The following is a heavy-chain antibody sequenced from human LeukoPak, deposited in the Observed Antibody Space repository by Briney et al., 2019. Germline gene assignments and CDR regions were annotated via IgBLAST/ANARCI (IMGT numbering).Heavy chain of an antibody. V-gene: IGHV1-8*01. CDR2: MNPNSGNT. CDR1: GYTFTSYD. CDR3: ARSSNLRAAAGIGY. D-gene: IGHD6-13*01. Sequence: ASVKVSCKASGYTFTSYDINWVRQATGQGPEWMGWMNPNSGNTGYAQKFQGRVTMTRNTSISTAYMELSSLRSEDTAVYYCARSSNLRAAAGIGYWGQGTLVTVSS. J-gene: IGHJ4*02.